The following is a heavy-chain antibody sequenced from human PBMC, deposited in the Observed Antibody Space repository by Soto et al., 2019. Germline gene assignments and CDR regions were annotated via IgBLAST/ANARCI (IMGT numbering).Heavy chain of an antibody. CDR2: FDPEDGET. D-gene: IGHD2-15*01. Sequence: GASVKVSCKVSGYTLTELSMHWVRQAPGKGLEWMGGFDPEDGETIYAQKFQGRVTMTEDTSTDTAYMELSSLRSEDTAVYYCATPPGYCSGGSCYSGLVQHWGQGTLVTVSS. V-gene: IGHV1-24*01. CDR1: GYTLTELS. CDR3: ATPPGYCSGGSCYSGLVQH. J-gene: IGHJ1*01.